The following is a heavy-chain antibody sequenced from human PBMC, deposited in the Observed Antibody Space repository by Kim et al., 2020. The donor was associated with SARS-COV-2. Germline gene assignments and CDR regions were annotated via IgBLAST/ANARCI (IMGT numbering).Heavy chain of an antibody. CDR3: ASRSLAAAASSGYDY. Sequence: GESLKISCKGSGYSFTSYWISWVRQMPGKGLDWMGRIDPSDSYTNYSPSFQGHVTISADKSISTAYLQWSSLKASDTAMYYCASRSLAAAASSGYDYWGQGTLVTVSS. CDR2: IDPSDSYT. D-gene: IGHD6-13*01. V-gene: IGHV5-10-1*01. CDR1: GYSFTSYW. J-gene: IGHJ4*02.